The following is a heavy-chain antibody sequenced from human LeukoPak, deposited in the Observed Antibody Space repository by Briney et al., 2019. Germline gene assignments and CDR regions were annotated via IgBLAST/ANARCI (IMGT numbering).Heavy chain of an antibody. Sequence: PGGSLRLSCAASGFTFSSYWMHWVRQAPGKGLVWVSRVNSDGSSTTYADSVKGRFTISRGNAKNTLHLQMSSLRAEDTAVYYCARGPPNSGSYHTDWGQGTLVTVSS. CDR1: GFTFSSYW. CDR2: VNSDGSST. J-gene: IGHJ4*02. D-gene: IGHD1-26*01. CDR3: ARGPPNSGSYHTD. V-gene: IGHV3-74*01.